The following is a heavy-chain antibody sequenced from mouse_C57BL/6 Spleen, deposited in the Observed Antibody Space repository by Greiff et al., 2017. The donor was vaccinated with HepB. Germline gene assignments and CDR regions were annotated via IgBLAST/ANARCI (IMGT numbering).Heavy chain of an antibody. D-gene: IGHD1-1*01. CDR3: ARSGVYGSRGFAY. CDR1: GFTFSDYG. V-gene: IGHV5-17*01. Sequence: EVQRVESGGGLVKPGGSLKLSCAASGFTFSDYGMHWVRQAPEKGLEWVAYISSGSSTTYYADTVKGRFTISRDNAKNTLFLQLTSLRSEDTAMYYCARSGVYGSRGFAYWGQGTLVTVSA. CDR2: ISSGSSTT. J-gene: IGHJ3*01.